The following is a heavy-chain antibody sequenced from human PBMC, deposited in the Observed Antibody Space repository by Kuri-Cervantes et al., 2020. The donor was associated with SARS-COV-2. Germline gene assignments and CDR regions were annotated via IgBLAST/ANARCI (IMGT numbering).Heavy chain of an antibody. CDR1: GFTFSSYS. CDR2: ISSSSSTI. J-gene: IGHJ4*02. D-gene: IGHD3-3*01. CDR3: ARVEGISLDY. V-gene: IGHV3-48*01. Sequence: GSLRLSCAASGFTFSSYSMNWVRQAPGKGLEWVSYISSSSSTIYYADSVKGRFTISRGNAKNSLYLQMNSLRAEDTAVYHCARVEGISLDYWGQGTLVTVSS.